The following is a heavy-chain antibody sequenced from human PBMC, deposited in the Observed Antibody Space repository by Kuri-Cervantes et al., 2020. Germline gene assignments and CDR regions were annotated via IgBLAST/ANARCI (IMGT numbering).Heavy chain of an antibody. J-gene: IGHJ4*02. Sequence: GGSLRLSCAASGFTFSGYAMHWVRQAPGKGLEWVAVISYDGSNKYYADSVKGRFTISRDNSKNTLYLQMNSLRAEDTAVYYCARGIAAAGDEVFFLHYFDYWGQGTLVTVSS. CDR1: GFTFSGYA. CDR2: ISYDGSNK. V-gene: IGHV3-30-3*01. D-gene: IGHD6-13*01. CDR3: ARGIAAAGDEVFFLHYFDY.